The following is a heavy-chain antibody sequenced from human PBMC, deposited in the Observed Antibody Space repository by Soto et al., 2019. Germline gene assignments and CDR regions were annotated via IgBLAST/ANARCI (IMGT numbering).Heavy chain of an antibody. V-gene: IGHV1-69*01. CDR1: GGTFSSYA. J-gene: IGHJ6*02. CDR2: IIPILGTA. D-gene: IGHD3-3*01. Sequence: QVQLVQSGAEVKKPGSSVKVSCKASGGTFSSYAISWVRQAPGQGLEWMGGIIPILGTANYAQKFQGRVTITADEATSTAYMEMSSLRSEDTAVYYCARGSRTIFGVVIGVYYYYGMDVWGQGTTVTVSS. CDR3: ARGSRTIFGVVIGVYYYYGMDV.